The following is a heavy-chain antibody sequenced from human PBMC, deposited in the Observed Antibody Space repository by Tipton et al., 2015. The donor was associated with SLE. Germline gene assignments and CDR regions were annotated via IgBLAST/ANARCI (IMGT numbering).Heavy chain of an antibody. D-gene: IGHD1-26*01. J-gene: IGHJ3*02. Sequence: SLRLSCAASEFTFSNAWMNWVRQAPGKGLEWVGRIKSKTDGGTTDYAALVKGRFTISRDDSKNTLYLQMNSLKTEDTAVYYCAREMGVGAAAFDIWGQGTMVTVSS. CDR2: IKSKTDGGTT. CDR1: EFTFSNAW. V-gene: IGHV3-15*01. CDR3: AREMGVGAAAFDI.